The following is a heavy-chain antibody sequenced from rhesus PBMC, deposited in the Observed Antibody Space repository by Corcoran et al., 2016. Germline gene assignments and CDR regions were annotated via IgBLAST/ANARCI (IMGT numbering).Heavy chain of an antibody. J-gene: IGHJ1*01. CDR3: ATRGAEYFEC. V-gene: IGHV1-111*02. CDR2: VDPEDGEA. Sequence: EVQLVQSGAEVNKPGASVKLSCKAYVSTFIDYSLHWVLPPPGKGLDGMGRVDPEDGEAIHAQKYQDRVTITADTSTDTAYMELSSLRSEDTAVYYCATRGAEYFECWGQGALVTVSS. CDR1: VSTFIDYS.